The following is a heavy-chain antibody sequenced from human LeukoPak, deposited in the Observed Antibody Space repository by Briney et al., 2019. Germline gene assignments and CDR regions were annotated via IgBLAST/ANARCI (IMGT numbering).Heavy chain of an antibody. CDR2: IIPIFGTA. D-gene: IGHD6-19*01. J-gene: IGHJ3*02. CDR3: AVCIAVAPTKNAFDI. V-gene: IGHV1-69*05. CDR1: GGTFSSYA. Sequence: SVKVSCKASGGTFSSYAISWVRQAPGQGLEWMGRIIPIFGTANYAQKFQGRVTITTDESTCTAYMELSSLRSEDTAVYYCAVCIAVAPTKNAFDIWGQGTMVTVSS.